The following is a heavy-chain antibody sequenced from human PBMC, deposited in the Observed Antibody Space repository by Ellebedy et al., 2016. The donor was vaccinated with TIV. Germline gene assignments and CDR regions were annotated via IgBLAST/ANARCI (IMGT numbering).Heavy chain of an antibody. D-gene: IGHD3-10*01. J-gene: IGHJ6*02. CDR1: GFSFVDYA. CDR2: IRWHGGTI. V-gene: IGHV3-9*03. CDR3: AKDMEGSGSYSTYGMDV. Sequence: SLKISCAASGFSFVDYAMHWVRHVPGKGLEWVSGIRWHGGTIAYADSVKGRFTISRDNARNSLYLQMSSLRAEDMALYYCAKDMEGSGSYSTYGMDVWGQGTTVTVSS.